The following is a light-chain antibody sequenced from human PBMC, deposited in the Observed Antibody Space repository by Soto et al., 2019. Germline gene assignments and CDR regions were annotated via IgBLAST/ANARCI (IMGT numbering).Light chain of an antibody. CDR1: SSNIGAGYD. CDR3: QSYDSSLSGSRVV. J-gene: IGLJ2*01. CDR2: GNS. V-gene: IGLV1-40*01. Sequence: QSVLTQPPSVSGAPGQRVTISCTGSSSNIGAGYDVHWYQQLPGTAPKLLIYGNSNRPSGVPDRFSGSKSGTSASLAITGLQAEDEADYYCQSYDSSLSGSRVVFGGATKLTVL.